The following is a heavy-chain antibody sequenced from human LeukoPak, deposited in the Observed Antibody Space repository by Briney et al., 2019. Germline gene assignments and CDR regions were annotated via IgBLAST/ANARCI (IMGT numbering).Heavy chain of an antibody. D-gene: IGHD1-26*01. Sequence: GGSLRLSCAACGFTFSSYSMNWVRQAPGKGLEWISYITSSSSSMYYADSVKGRFTISRDYAKNSLYLQMNSLRAEDTAVYYCARVSGSYGDSAYWGQGTLVTVSS. CDR1: GFTFSSYS. CDR2: ITSSSSSM. J-gene: IGHJ4*02. CDR3: ARVSGSYGDSAY. V-gene: IGHV3-48*04.